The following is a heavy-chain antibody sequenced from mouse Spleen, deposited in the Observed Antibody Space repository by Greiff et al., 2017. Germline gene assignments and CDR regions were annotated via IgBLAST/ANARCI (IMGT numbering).Heavy chain of an antibody. D-gene: IGHD1-1*02. V-gene: IGHV1-22*01. CDR1: GYTFTDYN. J-gene: IGHJ4*01. CDR2: INPANGGT. CDR3: ARYDGSFYYAMDY. Sequence: VQLQQSGPELVKPGASVKMSCEASGYTFTDYNMHWVKQSHGKSLEWIGYINPANGGTSYNQKFKDKATLTVNKSSSTAYMELRSLTSEDSAVYYCARYDGSFYYAMDYWGQGTSVTVSS.